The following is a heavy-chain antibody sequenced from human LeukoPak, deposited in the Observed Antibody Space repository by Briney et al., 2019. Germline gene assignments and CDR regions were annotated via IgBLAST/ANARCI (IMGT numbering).Heavy chain of an antibody. CDR3: ARVSWSSSCFDY. J-gene: IGHJ4*02. Sequence: GGSLRLSCAASXXTXXXYSMXXXXXXPXXXLXWVSSISSISSYXXXXDSVKGRFTISRENAKNSLYLQMNSLRAEDTAVYYCARVSWSSSCFDYWGQGTLVTVSS. V-gene: IGHV3-21*01. CDR1: XXTXXXYS. CDR2: ISSISSYX. D-gene: IGHD6-13*01.